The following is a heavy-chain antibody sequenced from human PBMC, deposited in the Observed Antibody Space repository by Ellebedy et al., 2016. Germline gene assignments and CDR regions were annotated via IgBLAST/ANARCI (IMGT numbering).Heavy chain of an antibody. J-gene: IGHJ4*02. D-gene: IGHD6-6*01. Sequence: GGSLRLXXAASGFTFTSYAMSWVRQAPGKGLEWVSSISGSGESTYYADSVKGRFTISRDNPKNMLFLQMNSLRDEDTAVYYCAKGKYISSSYLDVYWGQGTLVTVSS. CDR2: ISGSGEST. V-gene: IGHV3-23*01. CDR3: AKGKYISSSYLDVY. CDR1: GFTFTSYA.